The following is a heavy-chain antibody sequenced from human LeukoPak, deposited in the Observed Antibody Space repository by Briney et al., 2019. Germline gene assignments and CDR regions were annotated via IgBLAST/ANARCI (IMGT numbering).Heavy chain of an antibody. CDR1: GYTFTSYD. Sequence: ASVKVSCKASGYTFTSYDINWVRQATGQGLEWMGWMNPNSGNTGYAQKFQGRVTVTRNTSISTAYMELSSLRSEDTAVYYCARNVRRGDWFDPWGQGTLVTVSS. J-gene: IGHJ5*02. V-gene: IGHV1-8*01. D-gene: IGHD1-1*01. CDR2: MNPNSGNT. CDR3: ARNVRRGDWFDP.